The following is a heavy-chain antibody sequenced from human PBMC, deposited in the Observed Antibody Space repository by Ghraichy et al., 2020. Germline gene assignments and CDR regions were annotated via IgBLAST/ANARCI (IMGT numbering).Heavy chain of an antibody. CDR3: ARSAETGDYGLDV. CDR1: GGSISSGAYS. CDR2: IYSSGST. D-gene: IGHD7-27*01. V-gene: IGHV4-31*03. J-gene: IGHJ6*02. Sequence: SETLSLTCTVSGGSISSGAYSWSWIRQHPGKGLEYIGYIYSSGSTYYNPSLKSRLTISVDTSKNQFSLKLRSVTAADTAVYYCARSAETGDYGLDVWGQGTTGTVSS.